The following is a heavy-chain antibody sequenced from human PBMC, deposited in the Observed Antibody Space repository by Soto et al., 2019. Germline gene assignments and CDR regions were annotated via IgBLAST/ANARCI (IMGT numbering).Heavy chain of an antibody. D-gene: IGHD2-8*02. J-gene: IGHJ4*02. V-gene: IGHV1-2*04. CDR3: ARGPGLYYFDY. CDR1: GYTFTGYY. Sequence: QVQLVQSGAEVKKPGASVKVSCKASGYTFTGYYMHWVRQAPGQGLEWMGWINPNSGGTNYAQKLQGWVTMTRDTSISTAYMELSRLRSDDTAVYYCARGPGLYYFDYWGQGTLVTVSS. CDR2: INPNSGGT.